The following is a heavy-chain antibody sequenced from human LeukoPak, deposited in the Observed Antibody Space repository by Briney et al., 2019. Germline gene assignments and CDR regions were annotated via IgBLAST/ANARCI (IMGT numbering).Heavy chain of an antibody. V-gene: IGHV4-59*08. CDR3: ARGGLGGITAYSNYLFDY. D-gene: IGHD4-11*01. J-gene: IGHJ4*02. Sequence: SETLSLTCTVSGGSISNYYWSWIRQPPGEGLEWIGYMYYSWSTNYNPSLKSRVTMSIDTSKNQFSLNLTSVTATDTAVYYCARGGLGGITAYSNYLFDYWGQGTLVTVS. CDR2: MYYSWST. CDR1: GGSISNYY.